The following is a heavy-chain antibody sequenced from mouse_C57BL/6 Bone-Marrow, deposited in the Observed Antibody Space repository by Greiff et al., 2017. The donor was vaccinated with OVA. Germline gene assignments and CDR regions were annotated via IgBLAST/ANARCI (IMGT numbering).Heavy chain of an antibody. D-gene: IGHD2-5*01. CDR2: ISSGGSYT. V-gene: IGHV5-6*01. J-gene: IGHJ2*01. CDR1: GFTFSSYG. CDR3: ARRTYYSKGYFDY. Sequence: EVQLVESGGDLVKPGGSLKLSCAASGFTFSSYGMSWVRQTPDKRLEWVATISSGGSYTYYQDSVKGRFTISRDNAKNTLYLQMRSLKSEDTAMYYCARRTYYSKGYFDYWGQGPTLTVSS.